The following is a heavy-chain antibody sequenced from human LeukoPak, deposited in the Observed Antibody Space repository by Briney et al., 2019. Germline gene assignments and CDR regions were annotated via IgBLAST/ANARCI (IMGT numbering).Heavy chain of an antibody. V-gene: IGHV3-23*01. D-gene: IGHD3-9*01. J-gene: IGHJ6*02. Sequence: PGGSLRLSCAASGFTFSSYAMSWVRQAPGKGLEWVSAISGGGGSTYYADSVKGRFTISRDNSKNTLYLQMNSLRAEDTAVYYCARFTPYYDILTGSGMDVWGQGTTVTVS. CDR3: ARFTPYYDILTGSGMDV. CDR2: ISGGGGST. CDR1: GFTFSSYA.